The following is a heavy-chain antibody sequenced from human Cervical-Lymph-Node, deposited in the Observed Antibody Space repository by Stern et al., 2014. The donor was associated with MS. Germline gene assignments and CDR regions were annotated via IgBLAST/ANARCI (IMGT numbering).Heavy chain of an antibody. CDR3: AKEDY. CDR2: ISWNSGVI. V-gene: IGHV3-9*01. J-gene: IGHJ4*02. CDR1: GFTFENYA. Sequence: QLVESGGGLVRPGGSLTLSWTGSGFTFENYAFHWVRQAPGKGLEWVSGISWNSGVIDYADSVKGRFTISRDNAKSSLYLQMNSLRAEDTALYYCAKEDYWGQGILVTVSS.